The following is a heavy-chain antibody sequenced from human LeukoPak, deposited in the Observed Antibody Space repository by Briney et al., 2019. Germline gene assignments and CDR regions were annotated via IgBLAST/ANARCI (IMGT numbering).Heavy chain of an antibody. V-gene: IGHV3-23*01. CDR1: GFTFSSYA. J-gene: IGHJ4*02. D-gene: IGHD2-21*02. Sequence: GGSLRLSCAASGFTFSSYAMSWVRQAPGKGLEWVSAINDSGGSTYYADSVEGRFTISRDNSKNTLYLQMNSLRAEDTAVYYCAKDVSPLMVTTWDYWGQGTLVTVSS. CDR3: AKDVSPLMVTTWDY. CDR2: INDSGGST.